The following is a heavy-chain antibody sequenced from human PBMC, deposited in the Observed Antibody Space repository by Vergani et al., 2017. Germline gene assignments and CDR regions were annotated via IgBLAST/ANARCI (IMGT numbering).Heavy chain of an antibody. CDR1: GGSFSGYY. J-gene: IGHJ4*02. V-gene: IGHV3-7*03. Sequence: VQLQQWGAGLLKPSETLSLTCAVYGGSFSGYYWSWIRQAPGKGLEWVANIKQDGSEKNYVDSVKGRFTISRDNAKNSLYLQMNSLRAEDTAVYYCARAPGYSYGLYYFDYWGQGTLVTVSS. CDR2: IKQDGSEK. D-gene: IGHD5-18*01. CDR3: ARAPGYSYGLYYFDY.